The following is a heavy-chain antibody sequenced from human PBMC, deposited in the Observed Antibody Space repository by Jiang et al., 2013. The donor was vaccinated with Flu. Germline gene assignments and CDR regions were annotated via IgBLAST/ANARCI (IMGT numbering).Heavy chain of an antibody. V-gene: IGHV4-34*01. Sequence: LLKPSETLSLTCAVYGGSFSGYYWSWIRQPPGKGLEWIGEINHSGSTNYNPSLKSRVTISVDTSKNQFSLKLSSVTAADTAVYYCARGLRSGSWSLYNWFDPWGQGTLVTVSS. CDR2: INHSGST. J-gene: IGHJ5*02. CDR1: GGSFSGYY. CDR3: ARGLRSGSWSLYNWFDP. D-gene: IGHD6-13*01.